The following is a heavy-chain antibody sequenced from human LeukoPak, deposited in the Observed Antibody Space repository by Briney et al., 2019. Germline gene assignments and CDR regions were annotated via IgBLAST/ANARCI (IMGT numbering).Heavy chain of an antibody. Sequence: GTLRLSCAASGFTFSSYAMHWVRQAPGKGLEWVSSISSSGTYIYYADLVEGRSTISRDNAKNSLYLQMNSLRAEDTAVYYCARGVGNYRYYFDYWGQGTLVTVSS. CDR1: GFTFSSYA. J-gene: IGHJ4*02. D-gene: IGHD3-22*01. V-gene: IGHV3-21*01. CDR2: ISSSGTYI. CDR3: ARGVGNYRYYFDY.